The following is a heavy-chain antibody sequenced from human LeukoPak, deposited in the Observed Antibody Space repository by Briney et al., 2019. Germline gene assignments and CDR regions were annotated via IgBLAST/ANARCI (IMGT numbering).Heavy chain of an antibody. Sequence: PGGSLRLSCAASGFTYSTYRMNWVRQAPGKGLEWVSYISSSSTNIKYADSVKGRFTISRDNSESTVYLQMNSLRAEDTAVYYCARDPPNSGYALDVWGQGTTVTVSS. CDR2: ISSSSTNI. V-gene: IGHV3-48*01. CDR3: ARDPPNSGYALDV. D-gene: IGHD3-10*01. J-gene: IGHJ3*01. CDR1: GFTYSTYR.